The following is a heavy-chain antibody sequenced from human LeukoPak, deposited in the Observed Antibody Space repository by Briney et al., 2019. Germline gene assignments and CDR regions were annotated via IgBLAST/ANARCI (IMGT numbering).Heavy chain of an antibody. CDR2: IHYSGST. CDR3: ARGWSGTIDY. J-gene: IGHJ4*02. CDR1: GGSISSYY. Sequence: SETLSLTCTVSGGSISSYYWSWIRQPPGKGLEWIGYIHYSGSTNYNPSLKSRVTISVDTSKNQFSLKLSSVTAADTAVYYCARGWSGTIDYWGQGTLVTVSS. D-gene: IGHD3-3*01. V-gene: IGHV4-59*01.